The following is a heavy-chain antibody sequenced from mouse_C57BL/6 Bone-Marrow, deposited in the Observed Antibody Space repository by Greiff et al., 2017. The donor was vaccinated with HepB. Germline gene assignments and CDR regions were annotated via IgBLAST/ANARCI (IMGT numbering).Heavy chain of an antibody. CDR3: AQDYYGSSSWYFDV. V-gene: IGHV1-82*01. D-gene: IGHD1-1*01. Sequence: QVQLQQSGPELVKPGASVKISCEASGYAFSSSWMNWVKQRPGKGLEWIGRIYPGDGDTNYNGKFKGKATLTADKSSSTAYMQLSSLTSEDSAVYFCAQDYYGSSSWYFDVWGTGTTVTVSS. CDR1: GYAFSSSW. J-gene: IGHJ1*03. CDR2: IYPGDGDT.